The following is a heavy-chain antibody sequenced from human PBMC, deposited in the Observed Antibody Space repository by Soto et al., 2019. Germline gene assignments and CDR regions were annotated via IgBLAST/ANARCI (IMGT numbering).Heavy chain of an antibody. CDR3: AKDGTGMLEWVPEHYYHYYMDG. CDR2: IIPILAIT. D-gene: IGHD3-3*01. CDR1: GGTFSSYT. Sequence: GASVKVSCKASGGTFSSYTISWVRQAPGQGLEWMGRIIPILAITNYAQKFQGRVTITADKSTSTVYMELSSLRSEDTAVYYCAKDGTGMLEWVPEHYYHYYMDGWGTGTTVTLSS. V-gene: IGHV1-69*04. J-gene: IGHJ6*03.